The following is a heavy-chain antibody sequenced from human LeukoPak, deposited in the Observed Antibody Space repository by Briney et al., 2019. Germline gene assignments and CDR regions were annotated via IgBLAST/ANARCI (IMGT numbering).Heavy chain of an antibody. CDR1: GFSFSTYG. CDR2: IRYDGNEI. D-gene: IGHD3-16*02. Sequence: PGGSLRLSCAASGFSFSTYGMHWVRQASGKGLELVAFIRYDGNEIYYADSVKGRFTISRDNSKNTLYLQMNSLRAEDTAVYYCAKDHDYVWGSYHDHYYFDYWGQGTLVTVSS. V-gene: IGHV3-30*02. CDR3: AKDHDYVWGSYHDHYYFDY. J-gene: IGHJ4*02.